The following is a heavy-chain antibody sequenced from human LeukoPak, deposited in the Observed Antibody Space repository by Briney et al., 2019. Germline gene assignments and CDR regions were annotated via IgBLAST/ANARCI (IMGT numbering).Heavy chain of an antibody. CDR3: ARKGIAAAAPYLGYFDY. J-gene: IGHJ4*02. D-gene: IGHD6-13*01. CDR1: GGSISSYY. CDR2: MNHSGST. V-gene: IGHV4-34*01. Sequence: SETLSLTCTVSGGSISSYYWRGIRQPPGKGLEWIGEMNHSGSTNYNPSLKSRVTISVVTSKHQFSLKLGSVTAADTAVYYCARKGIAAAAPYLGYFDYWGQGTLVTVSS.